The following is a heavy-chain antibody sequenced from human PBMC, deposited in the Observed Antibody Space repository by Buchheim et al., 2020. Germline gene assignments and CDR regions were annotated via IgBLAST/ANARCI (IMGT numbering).Heavy chain of an antibody. CDR3: ARGWVYGDPRFRGYYYYYGMDV. Sequence: QVQLQQWGAGLLKPSETLSLTCAVYGGSFSGYYWSWIRQPPGKGLDWIGEINHSGSTNSNPSLKSRVTLSVDTSKNQFSLYLSSATAADTAVYYCARGWVYGDPRFRGYYYYYGMDVWGQGTT. J-gene: IGHJ6*02. D-gene: IGHD4-17*01. CDR2: INHSGST. V-gene: IGHV4-34*01. CDR1: GGSFSGYY.